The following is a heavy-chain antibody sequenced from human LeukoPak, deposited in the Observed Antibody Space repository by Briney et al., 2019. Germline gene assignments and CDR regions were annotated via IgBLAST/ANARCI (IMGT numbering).Heavy chain of an antibody. V-gene: IGHV3-66*01. CDR2: IYSYDTT. CDR3: ARDEYFDY. CDR1: GFTVRDIY. J-gene: IGHJ4*02. Sequence: GGSLRLSCVASGFTVRDIYMNWVRQAPGKGLEWVSVIYSYDTTYYSDSVKGRFTISRDNSKNTVYLQMNSLRAEDTAVYYCARDEYFDYWGQGTLVTVSS.